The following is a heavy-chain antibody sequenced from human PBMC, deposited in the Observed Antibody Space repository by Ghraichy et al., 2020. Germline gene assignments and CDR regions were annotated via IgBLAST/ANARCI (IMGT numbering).Heavy chain of an antibody. D-gene: IGHD2-2*01. CDR2: ISVDGNFK. CDR3: AHDQGGAYQAYFDY. J-gene: IGHJ4*02. CDR1: GLTFMN. V-gene: IGHV3-33*01. Sequence: LSLTCAASGLTFMNLHWVRRAPGKGLEWVAVISVDGNFKYYADSVKGRFTISRDFSKNTLYLQLNSLTAEDTAVYYCAHDQGGAYQAYFDYWGQGTQVTVSS.